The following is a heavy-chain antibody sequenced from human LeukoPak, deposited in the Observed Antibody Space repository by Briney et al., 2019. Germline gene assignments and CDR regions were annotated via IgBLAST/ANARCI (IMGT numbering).Heavy chain of an antibody. CDR2: INPNGGGT. J-gene: IGHJ4*02. Sequence: ASVKVSCKASGYTFTGYYMHWVRQAPGQGLEWMGRINPNGGGTNYAQKFQGRVTMTRDASISTAYMELSRLRSDDTAVYYCARDSYSSSWAPLDYWGQGTLVTVSS. D-gene: IGHD6-13*01. CDR1: GYTFTGYY. V-gene: IGHV1-2*06. CDR3: ARDSYSSSWAPLDY.